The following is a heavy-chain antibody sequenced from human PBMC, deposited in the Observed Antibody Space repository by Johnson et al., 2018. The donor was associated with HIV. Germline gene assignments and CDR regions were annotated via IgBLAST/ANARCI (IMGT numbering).Heavy chain of an antibody. CDR2: ISYDGSNK. V-gene: IGHV3-30*19. CDR3: ARDQTGVTTI. Sequence: QVQLVESGGGVVQPGGSLRLSCAASGFTFSSYGMHWVRQAPGKGLEWVAVISYDGSNKCYADSVKGRFTISRDNSKNTLYLQMNSLRAEDTAVYYCARDQTGVTTIWGQGTMVTVSS. J-gene: IGHJ3*02. CDR1: GFTFSSYG. D-gene: IGHD7-27*01.